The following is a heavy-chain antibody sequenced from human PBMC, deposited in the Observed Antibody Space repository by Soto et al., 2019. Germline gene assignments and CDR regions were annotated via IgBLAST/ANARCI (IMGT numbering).Heavy chain of an antibody. Sequence: QVQLVQSGAEVKKPGSSVKVSCKASGGTFSSYAISWVRQAPGQGLEWMGGIIPIFGTANYAQKFQGRVTITADESTSTAYMELSSLRSEDTAVYYCARGAYIAARPASHYYYYGMDVWGQGTTVTVSS. CDR3: ARGAYIAARPASHYYYYGMDV. J-gene: IGHJ6*02. V-gene: IGHV1-69*12. CDR1: GGTFSSYA. CDR2: IIPIFGTA. D-gene: IGHD6-6*01.